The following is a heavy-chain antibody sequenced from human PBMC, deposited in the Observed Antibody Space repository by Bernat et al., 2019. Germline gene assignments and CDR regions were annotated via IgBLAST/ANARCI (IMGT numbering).Heavy chain of an antibody. J-gene: IGHJ6*02. CDR3: ARDEIRYFDWLEPYYYYGMDV. V-gene: IGHV3-33*01. Sequence: QVQLVESGGGVVQPGRSLRLSCAASGFTFSSYGMHWVRQAPGKGLEWVAVIWYDGSNKYYADSVKGRFTISRDNSKNTLYLQMNSLRAEDTAVYYCARDEIRYFDWLEPYYYYGMDVWGQGTTVTVSS. CDR2: IWYDGSNK. D-gene: IGHD3-9*01. CDR1: GFTFSSYG.